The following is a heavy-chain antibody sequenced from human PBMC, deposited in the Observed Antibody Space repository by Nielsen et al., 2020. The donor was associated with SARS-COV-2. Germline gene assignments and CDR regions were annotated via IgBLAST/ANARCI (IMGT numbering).Heavy chain of an antibody. CDR3: ASGKYVLRYFDWLFYYYGMDV. CDR2: INHSGST. D-gene: IGHD3-9*01. V-gene: IGHV4-34*01. CDR1: GGSISSYY. J-gene: IGHJ6*02. Sequence: SETLSLTCTVSGGSISSYYWSWIRQPPGKGLEWIGEINHSGSTNYNPSLKSRVTISVDTSKNQFSLKLSSVTAADTAVYYCASGKYVLRYFDWLFYYYGMDVWGQGTTVTVSS.